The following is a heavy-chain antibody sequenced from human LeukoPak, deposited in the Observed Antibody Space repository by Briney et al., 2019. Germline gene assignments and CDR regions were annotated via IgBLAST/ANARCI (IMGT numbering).Heavy chain of an antibody. Sequence: SETLSLTCTVSGGSISSTGYYWGWIRQPPGKGLEWIGSIYRSGSAYYKPSLTSRVTLSVDTSKNQFSLKLSSVTASDTAVYYCARHRGYSYGYQDYWGQGTLVTVSS. J-gene: IGHJ4*02. CDR3: ARHRGYSYGYQDY. V-gene: IGHV4-39*01. CDR2: IYRSGSA. CDR1: GGSISSTGYY. D-gene: IGHD5-18*01.